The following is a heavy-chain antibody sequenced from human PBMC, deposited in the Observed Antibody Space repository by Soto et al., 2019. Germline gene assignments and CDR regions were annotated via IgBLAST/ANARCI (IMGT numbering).Heavy chain of an antibody. Sequence: KTSETLSLTCTVSGGSISSYYWSWIRQPPGKGLEWIGYIYYSGSTNYNPSLKSRVTISVDTSKNQFSLKLSSVTAADTAVYYCARAGAAAAHYYYYGMDVWGQGTTVTVSS. CDR2: IYYSGST. D-gene: IGHD6-13*01. V-gene: IGHV4-59*01. J-gene: IGHJ6*02. CDR1: GGSISSYY. CDR3: ARAGAAAAHYYYYGMDV.